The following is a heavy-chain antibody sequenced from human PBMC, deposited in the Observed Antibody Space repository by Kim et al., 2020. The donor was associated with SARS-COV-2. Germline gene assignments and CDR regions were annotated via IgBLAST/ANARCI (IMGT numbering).Heavy chain of an antibody. D-gene: IGHD1-26*01. J-gene: IGHJ2*01. CDR3: ARGFIRHSGTRQTGYWYFDL. Sequence: SETLSLTCAVYGGSFSGYYWSWIRQPPGKGLEWIGEINHSGSTNYNPSLKSRVTISVDTSKNQFSLKLSSVTAADTAVYYCARGFIRHSGTRQTGYWYFDLWGRGTLVTVSS. V-gene: IGHV4-34*01. CDR1: GGSFSGYY. CDR2: INHSGST.